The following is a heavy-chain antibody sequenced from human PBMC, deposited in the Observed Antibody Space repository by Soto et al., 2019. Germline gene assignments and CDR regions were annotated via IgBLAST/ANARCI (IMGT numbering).Heavy chain of an antibody. D-gene: IGHD3-16*01. CDR2: INAGNGNT. V-gene: IGHV1-3*01. CDR3: ARDWALSDYTRPSPFGY. Sequence: GASVKVSCKASGYTFTSHAMHWVRQAPGQRLEWMGWINAGNGNTKYSQKFQGRVTITRDTSASTAYMELSSLRSEDTAVYYCARDWALSDYTRPSPFGYWGQGTLVTVSS. CDR1: GYTFTSHA. J-gene: IGHJ4*02.